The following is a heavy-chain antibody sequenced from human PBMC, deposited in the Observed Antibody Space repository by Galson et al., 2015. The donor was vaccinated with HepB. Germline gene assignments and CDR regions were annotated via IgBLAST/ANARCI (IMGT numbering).Heavy chain of an antibody. CDR1: GGTFSSYA. J-gene: IGHJ1*01. D-gene: IGHD3-22*01. CDR2: IIPILGIA. V-gene: IGHV1-69*04. Sequence: SVKVSCKASGGTFSSYAISWVRQAPGQGLEWMGRIIPILGIANYAQKFQGRVTITADKSTSTAYMELSSLRSEDTAVYYCARAGGYDSSGYVSGALQYFQHWGQGTLVTVSS. CDR3: ARAGGYDSSGYVSGALQYFQH.